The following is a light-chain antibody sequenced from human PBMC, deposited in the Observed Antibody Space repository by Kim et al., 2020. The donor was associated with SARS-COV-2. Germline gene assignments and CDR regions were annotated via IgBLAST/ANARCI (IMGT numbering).Light chain of an antibody. V-gene: IGKV3-15*01. J-gene: IGKJ1*01. CDR2: GTS. CDR1: QSVSIS. CDR3: QQYSDWPT. Sequence: SVSPGERATLSGRASQSVSISLAWYQQRPGQAPRLLIYGTSTRATAIPARFSGSGSGTEFTLTISSLQSEDFAVYYCQQYSDWPTFGQGTKVDIK.